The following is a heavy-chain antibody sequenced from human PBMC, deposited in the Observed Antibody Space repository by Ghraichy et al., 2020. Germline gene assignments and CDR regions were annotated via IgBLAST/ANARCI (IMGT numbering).Heavy chain of an antibody. CDR3: ARDVGPTAEYFQN. CDR1: GFTVRGNF. V-gene: IGHV3-66*01. J-gene: IGHJ1*01. Sequence: GESLNISCAASGFTVRGNFISWVRQAPGKRLEWVSIIYSGGNTHYADSVKGRFTISRDNSKNTVYLQMNSLRDDDTAMYYCARDVGPTAEYFQNWGQGTLVTVSS. D-gene: IGHD2-15*01. CDR2: IYSGGNT.